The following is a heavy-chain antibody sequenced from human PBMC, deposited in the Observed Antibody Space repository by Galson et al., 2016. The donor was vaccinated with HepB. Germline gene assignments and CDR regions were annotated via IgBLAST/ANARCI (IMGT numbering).Heavy chain of an antibody. CDR1: GFTFSDYY. CDR2: ISSSGTTI. CDR3: ARSPLLYYDSSGYYNPSPFDY. V-gene: IGHV3-11*01. Sequence: SLRLSCAASGFTFSDYYMTWIRQAPGTGLEWVSYISSSGTTIYYADSVKGRFTISRDNAKSSLFLHMNSLRAEDTAVYYCARSPLLYYDSSGYYNPSPFDYWGQGILVTVSS. D-gene: IGHD3-22*01. J-gene: IGHJ4*02.